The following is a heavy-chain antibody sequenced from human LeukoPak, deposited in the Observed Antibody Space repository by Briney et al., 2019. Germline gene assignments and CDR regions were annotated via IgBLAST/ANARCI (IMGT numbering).Heavy chain of an antibody. CDR3: ARDIHEAARSDSNWFDP. CDR2: IKQDGSEK. J-gene: IGHJ5*02. D-gene: IGHD6-6*01. V-gene: IGHV3-7*01. Sequence: PGGSLRLSCAASGFTFSNAWMSWVRLTPGKGLEWVANIKQDGSEKYYVDSVKGQFTISRDNAKNSLYLQMNSLRAEDTAVYYCARDIHEAARSDSNWFDPWGQGTLVTVSS. CDR1: GFTFSNAW.